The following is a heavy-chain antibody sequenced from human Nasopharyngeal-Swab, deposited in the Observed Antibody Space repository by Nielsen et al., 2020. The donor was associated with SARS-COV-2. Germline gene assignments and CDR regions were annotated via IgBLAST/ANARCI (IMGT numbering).Heavy chain of an antibody. CDR1: VLTFTYSC. CDR2: IKQDGSDK. CDR3: GRGGKLGALDI. D-gene: IGHD3-16*01. V-gene: IGHV3-7*01. J-gene: IGHJ3*02. Sequence: GASLNISCAASVLTFTYSCMSWVRQAPGKWLEWVANIKQDGSDKYYEDSVKGRFTISRDNAKNSLEMQMNSLSVEDTAVYYCGRGGKLGALDIWGQGTMVTVA.